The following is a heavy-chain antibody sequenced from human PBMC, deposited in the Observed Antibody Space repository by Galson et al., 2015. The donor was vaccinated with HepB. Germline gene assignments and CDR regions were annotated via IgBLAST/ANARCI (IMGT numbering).Heavy chain of an antibody. V-gene: IGHV3-21*01. CDR2: ISSSSSYI. J-gene: IGHJ3*02. CDR3: ARVGQWLGTHAFDI. Sequence: SLRLSCAASGFTFSSYSMNWVRQAPGKGLEWVSSISSSSSYIYYADSVKGRFTISRDNAKNSLYLQMNSLRAEDTAVYYCARVGQWLGTHAFDIWGQGTMVTVSS. D-gene: IGHD6-19*01. CDR1: GFTFSSYS.